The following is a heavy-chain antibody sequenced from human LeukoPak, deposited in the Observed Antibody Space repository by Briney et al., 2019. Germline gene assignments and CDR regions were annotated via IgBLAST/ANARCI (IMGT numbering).Heavy chain of an antibody. CDR3: ARVPPRYYDSSGYLDY. V-gene: IGHV4-31*03. J-gene: IGHJ4*02. Sequence: TTSETLSLTCTVSGGSISSGGYYWSWIRQHPGKGLEWIGYIYYSGSTYYNPSLKSRVTISVDTSKNQFSLKLSSVTAADTAVYYCARVPPRYYDSSGYLDYWGQGTLVTVSS. CDR2: IYYSGST. D-gene: IGHD3-22*01. CDR1: GGSISSGGYY.